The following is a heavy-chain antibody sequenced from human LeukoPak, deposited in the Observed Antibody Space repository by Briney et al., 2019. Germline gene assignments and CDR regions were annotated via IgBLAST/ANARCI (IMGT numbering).Heavy chain of an antibody. CDR1: GYSISSGYY. V-gene: IGHV4-38-2*02. CDR3: ARAYGDYVEGAYYFDY. J-gene: IGHJ4*02. D-gene: IGHD4-17*01. CDR2: IYHSGST. Sequence: PSETLSLTCTVSGYSISSGYYWGWIRQPPGKGLEWIGSIYHSGSTYYNPSLKSRVTISVDTSKNQFSLKLSSVTAADTAVYYCARAYGDYVEGAYYFDYWGQGTLVTVSS.